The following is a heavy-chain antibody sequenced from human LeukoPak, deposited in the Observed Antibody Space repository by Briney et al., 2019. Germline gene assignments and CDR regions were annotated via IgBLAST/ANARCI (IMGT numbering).Heavy chain of an antibody. D-gene: IGHD3-9*01. Sequence: GGSLRLSCTASGFTFSSYEVNWVRQAPGKGLEWVGRIKSKTDGGTTDYAAPVKGRFTISRDDSKNTLYLQMNSLKTEDTAVYYCTTASMSTYYDILTGYYRYYFDYWGQGTLVTVSS. J-gene: IGHJ4*02. V-gene: IGHV3-15*01. CDR3: TTASMSTYYDILTGYYRYYFDY. CDR2: IKSKTDGGTT. CDR1: GFTFSSYE.